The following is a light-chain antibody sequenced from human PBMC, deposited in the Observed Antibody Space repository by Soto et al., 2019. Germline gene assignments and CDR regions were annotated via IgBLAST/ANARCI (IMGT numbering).Light chain of an antibody. CDR2: ASNEGSH. J-gene: IGLJ3*02. Sequence: QLVLTQSPSASASLGASVKLTCTLSSGHSSYVIAWHQLQAEKGPRYLMKASNEGSHAKGDGIPARFSGSGSGAERYLTISNLQSEDEADYYCQTWDTDIPVFGGGTKLTVL. CDR1: SGHSSYV. CDR3: QTWDTDIPV. V-gene: IGLV4-69*01.